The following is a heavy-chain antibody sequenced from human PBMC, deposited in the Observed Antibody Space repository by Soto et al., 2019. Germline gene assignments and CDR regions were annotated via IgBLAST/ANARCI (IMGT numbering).Heavy chain of an antibody. CDR2: IIPIFGTA. CDR3: ARVPYYYYGMDV. J-gene: IGHJ6*02. CDR1: GGTFSSYA. V-gene: IGHV1-69*13. Sequence: ASVKVSCKASGGTFSSYAISRVRQAPGQGLEWMGGIIPIFGTANYAQKFQGRVTITADESTSTAYMELSSLRSEDTAVYYCARVPYYYYGMDVWGQGTTVTVSS.